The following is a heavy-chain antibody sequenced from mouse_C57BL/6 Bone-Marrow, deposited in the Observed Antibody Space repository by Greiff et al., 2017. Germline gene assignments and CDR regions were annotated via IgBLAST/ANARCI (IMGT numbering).Heavy chain of an antibody. J-gene: IGHJ1*03. CDR1: GYTFTDYY. V-gene: IGHV1-19*01. CDR3: ARPGGYFDV. Sequence: VQLQQSGPVLVKPGASVKMSCKASGYTFTDYYMNWVKQSHGKSLEWIGVINPYNGGTSYNQKFKGKATLTVDKSSSTAYMELNSLTSEDSAVYYCARPGGYFDVWGTGTTVTVSS. CDR2: INPYNGGT.